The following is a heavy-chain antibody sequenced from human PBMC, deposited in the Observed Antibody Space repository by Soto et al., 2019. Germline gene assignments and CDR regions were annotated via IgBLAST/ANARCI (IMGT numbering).Heavy chain of an antibody. J-gene: IGHJ5*02. V-gene: IGHV4-59*08. CDR1: GGSIGTYY. CDR2: IYYTGST. D-gene: IGHD2-2*02. Sequence: SETLSLTCSVSGGSIGTYYWSWIRQSPGKGLEWIGYIYYTGSTKYNPTLKSRVTISLDTSKNQFSLKLSSVTAADTAVYYCARHAYLAPFAPWGQGTLVPVSS. CDR3: ARHAYLAPFAP.